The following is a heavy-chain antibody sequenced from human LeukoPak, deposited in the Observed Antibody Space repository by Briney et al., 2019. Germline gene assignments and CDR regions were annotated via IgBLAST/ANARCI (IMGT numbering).Heavy chain of an antibody. V-gene: IGHV1-18*01. D-gene: IGHD2-2*01. CDR3: ARVGSSSTGYSLYNWFDR. Sequence: ASVKVSCKASGYTFTNYGISWVRQAPGQGLEWMGWISGYNGDTNYAQKLRGRVTMTTDTSTSTAYMELTSLRSDDTAVYYCARVGSSSTGYSLYNWFDRWGQGTLVTVSS. CDR2: ISGYNGDT. CDR1: GYTFTNYG. J-gene: IGHJ5*02.